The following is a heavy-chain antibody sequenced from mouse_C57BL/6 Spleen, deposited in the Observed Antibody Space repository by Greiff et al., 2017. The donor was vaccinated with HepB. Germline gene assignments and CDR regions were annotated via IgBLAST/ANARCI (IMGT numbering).Heavy chain of an antibody. V-gene: IGHV3-6*01. CDR1: GYSITSGYY. CDR2: ISYDGSN. Sequence: ESGPGLVKPSQSLSLTCSVTGYSITSGYYWNWIRQFPGNKLEWMGYISYDGSNNYNPSLKNRISITRDTSKNQFFLKLNSVTTEDTATYYCARAGGSLYWYFDVWGTGTTVTVSS. D-gene: IGHD1-1*01. CDR3: ARAGGSLYWYFDV. J-gene: IGHJ1*03.